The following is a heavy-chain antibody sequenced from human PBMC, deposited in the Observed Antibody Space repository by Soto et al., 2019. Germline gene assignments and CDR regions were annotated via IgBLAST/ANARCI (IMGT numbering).Heavy chain of an antibody. J-gene: IGHJ4*02. V-gene: IGHV3-23*01. Sequence: AGSLRPSCAAPGFTFSDYAMNWVRQAPGNGLDWVSAISGRGSSTYSAASVKGRFTISRDNSKNTLYLQMNSLRAEDTAVYYCARWDNAFDYWGPGTLVTVSS. D-gene: IGHD1-26*01. CDR1: GFTFSDYA. CDR3: ARWDNAFDY. CDR2: ISGRGSST.